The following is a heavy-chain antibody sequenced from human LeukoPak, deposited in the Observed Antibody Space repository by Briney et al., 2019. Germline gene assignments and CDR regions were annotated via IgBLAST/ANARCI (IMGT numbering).Heavy chain of an antibody. D-gene: IGHD3-3*01. CDR3: LNYDFDMDV. V-gene: IGHV3-48*01. J-gene: IGHJ6*03. Sequence: GGSLRLPCAASGFTFSTYSMNWVRQAPGKGLEWVSYISSSSSTIYYADSVKGRFTISRDNAKNSLYLQMNSLRAEDTAVYYCLNYDFDMDVWGKGTTVTVSS. CDR1: GFTFSTYS. CDR2: ISSSSSTI.